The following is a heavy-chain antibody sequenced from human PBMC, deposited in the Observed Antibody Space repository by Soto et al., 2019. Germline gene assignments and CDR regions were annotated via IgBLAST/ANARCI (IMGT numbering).Heavy chain of an antibody. CDR3: AKDSWYFDL. V-gene: IGHV3-74*01. CDR1: GSVLTNFW. Sequence: GGSLRLSCEASGSVLTNFWMHWVRHVPGKGLVWVARIDTSGHSTSYAESVKGRFTISRDNAKNTVSLQMNSLRVEDTGVYYCAKDSWYFDLWSQGSQVTVSS. J-gene: IGHJ4*02. CDR2: IDTSGHST. D-gene: IGHD6-13*01.